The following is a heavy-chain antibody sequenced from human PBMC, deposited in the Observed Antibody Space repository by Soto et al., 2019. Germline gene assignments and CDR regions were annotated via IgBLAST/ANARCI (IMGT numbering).Heavy chain of an antibody. Sequence: GESLKISCKGSGYSFTSYWIGWVRQMPGKGLEWMGIIYPGDSDTRYSPSFQGQVTISADKSISTAYLQWSSLKASDTAMYYCSRILSCSGGSCYFPLDHWGQGNLVTVTS. D-gene: IGHD2-15*01. CDR2: IYPGDSDT. V-gene: IGHV5-51*01. J-gene: IGHJ5*02. CDR1: GYSFTSYW. CDR3: SRILSCSGGSCYFPLDH.